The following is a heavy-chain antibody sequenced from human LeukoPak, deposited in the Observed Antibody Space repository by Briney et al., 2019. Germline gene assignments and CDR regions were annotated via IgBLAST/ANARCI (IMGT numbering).Heavy chain of an antibody. CDR3: ARAPDLWFGEFSYFDY. D-gene: IGHD3-10*01. Sequence: PGGCLRLSCAASGFTFTSYAMSWVRQAPGKGLEWVSAISGSGGSTYYADSVKGRFTISRDNSKNTLYLQMNSLRAEDTAVYYCARAPDLWFGEFSYFDYWGQGTLVTVSS. CDR1: GFTFTSYA. CDR2: ISGSGGST. J-gene: IGHJ4*02. V-gene: IGHV3-23*01.